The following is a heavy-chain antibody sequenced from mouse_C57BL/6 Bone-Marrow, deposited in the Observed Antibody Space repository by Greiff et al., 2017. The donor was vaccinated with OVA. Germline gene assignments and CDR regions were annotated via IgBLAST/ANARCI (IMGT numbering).Heavy chain of an antibody. CDR1: GYTFTSYG. V-gene: IGHV1-81*01. Sequence: VQVVESGAELARPGASVKLSCKASGYTFTSYGISWVKQRTGQGLEWIGEIYPRSGNTYYNEKFKGKATLTADKSSSTAYMELRSLTSEDSAVYFCARRGLTGPFDYWGQGTTLTVSS. J-gene: IGHJ2*01. D-gene: IGHD4-1*01. CDR3: ARRGLTGPFDY. CDR2: IYPRSGNT.